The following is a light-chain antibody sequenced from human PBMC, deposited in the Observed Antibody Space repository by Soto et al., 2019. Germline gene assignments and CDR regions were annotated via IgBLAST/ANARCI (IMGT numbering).Light chain of an antibody. CDR1: RSITSSY. CDR2: GAS. Sequence: EIVLTQSPGTLSLSPWERATLSCRASRSITSSYLAWYQQKPGQAPRLLIYGASSRATGIPDRFSGSGSGTDFTLTISRLESEDFAVYHCQQYGNSPLTFGGGTKVDIK. CDR3: QQYGNSPLT. V-gene: IGKV3-20*01. J-gene: IGKJ4*01.